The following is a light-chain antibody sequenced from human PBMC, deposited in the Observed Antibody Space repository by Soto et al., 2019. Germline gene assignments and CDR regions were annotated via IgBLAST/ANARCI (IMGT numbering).Light chain of an antibody. J-gene: IGKJ4*01. CDR2: TAS. V-gene: IGKV1-9*01. Sequence: IQLTQAPAFLSASVGDRVSITCRASQDIGSYLAWYQQKSGKAPKLIIHTASTLQTGVPFRFSGSGSGTEFTLTISSLQPGDFATYYCQHLHSSPLSFGGGTKVDIK. CDR3: QHLHSSPLS. CDR1: QDIGSY.